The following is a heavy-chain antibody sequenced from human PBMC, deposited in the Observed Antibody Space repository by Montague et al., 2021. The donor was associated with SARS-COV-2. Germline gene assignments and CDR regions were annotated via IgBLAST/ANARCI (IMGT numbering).Heavy chain of an antibody. J-gene: IGHJ6*03. V-gene: IGHV4-34*01. Sequence: SETLSLTCAVHGTSFSGYCWNWIRQPPGKGLEWIGEINHGGSTKYSPSLKSRLTISADTSKNQFSLKLTSVAAADTAVYYCARLRDGVVPSPILGVGPYYSYYYMDVWGRGTTVTVSS. D-gene: IGHD3-10*01. CDR2: INHGGST. CDR3: ARLRDGVVPSPILGVGPYYSYYYMDV. CDR1: GTSFSGYC.